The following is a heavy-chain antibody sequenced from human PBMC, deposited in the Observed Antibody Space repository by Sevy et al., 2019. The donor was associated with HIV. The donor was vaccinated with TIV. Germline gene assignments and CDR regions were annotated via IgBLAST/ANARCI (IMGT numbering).Heavy chain of an antibody. Sequence: ASVKVSCKASRGTFSSYAISWVRQAPGQGLEWMGGIFPIFGTANYAQKFQGRVTVTADKSTSTAYMDLSSLRSEDTAVYYCARDEGDRKSDDAFDIWGQGTMVTVSS. CDR3: ARDEGDRKSDDAFDI. J-gene: IGHJ3*02. D-gene: IGHD2-21*02. V-gene: IGHV1-69*06. CDR2: IFPIFGTA. CDR1: RGTFSSYA.